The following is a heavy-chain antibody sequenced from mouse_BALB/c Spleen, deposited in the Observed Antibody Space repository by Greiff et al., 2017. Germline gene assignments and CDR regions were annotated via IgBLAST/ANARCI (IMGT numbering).Heavy chain of an antibody. CDR2: IHYSGST. CDR1: GYSITSGYS. J-gene: IGHJ4*01. D-gene: IGHD1-2*01. V-gene: IGHV3-1*02. CDR3: ASGYSAMDY. Sequence: EVQLQQSGPDLVKPSQSLSLTCTVTGYSITSGYSWYWIRQFPGNKLEWMGYIHYSGSTNYNPSLKSRISITRDTSKNQFFLQLNSVTTEDTATYYCASGYSAMDYWGQGTSVTVSS.